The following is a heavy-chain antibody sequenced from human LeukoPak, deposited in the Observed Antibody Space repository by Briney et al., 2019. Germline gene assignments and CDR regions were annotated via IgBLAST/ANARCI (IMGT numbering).Heavy chain of an antibody. V-gene: IGHV4-31*03. CDR2: IYYSGST. Sequence: SETLSLTCTVSGGSISSGGYCWSWIRQHPGKGLEWIGYIYYSGSTYYNPSLKSRVTISVDTSKNQFSLKLSSVTAADTAVYYCARSTEKSGSGSYYSRPYFDYWGQGTLVTVSS. CDR3: ARSTEKSGSGSYYSRPYFDY. J-gene: IGHJ4*02. D-gene: IGHD3-10*01. CDR1: GGSISSGGYC.